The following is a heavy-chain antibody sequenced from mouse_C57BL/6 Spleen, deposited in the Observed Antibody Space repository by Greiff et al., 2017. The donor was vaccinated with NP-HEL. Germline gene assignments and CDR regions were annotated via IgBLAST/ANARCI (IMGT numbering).Heavy chain of an antibody. V-gene: IGHV1-64*01. D-gene: IGHD1-1*01. Sequence: QVQLQQPGAELVKPGASVKLSCKASGYTFTSYWMHWVKQRPGQGLEWIGMIHPNSGSTNYNEKFKSKATLTVDKSSSTAYMQLSSLTSEDSAVYYCALISFYYYGRSYPYAMDYWGQGTSVTVSS. J-gene: IGHJ4*01. CDR3: ALISFYYYGRSYPYAMDY. CDR1: GYTFTSYW. CDR2: IHPNSGST.